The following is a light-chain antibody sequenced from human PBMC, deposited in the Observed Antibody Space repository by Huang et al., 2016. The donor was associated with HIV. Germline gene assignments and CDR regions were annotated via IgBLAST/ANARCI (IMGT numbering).Light chain of an antibody. V-gene: IGKV1-12*01. Sequence: DIQMTQSPSSVSASVGDRVTIPCRASQGISNWLAWYQQKSGKAPKLLIYAASSLQSGFPSRCSGSGFATEFTLTIISLQPEDFATYYCQQANSLPPYAFGQGTKLEI. CDR2: AAS. J-gene: IGKJ2*01. CDR3: QQANSLPPYA. CDR1: QGISNW.